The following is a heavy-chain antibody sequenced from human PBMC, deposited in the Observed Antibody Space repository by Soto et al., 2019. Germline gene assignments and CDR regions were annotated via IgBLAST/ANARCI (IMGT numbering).Heavy chain of an antibody. V-gene: IGHV3-23*01. CDR2: ISFSGTNT. CDR1: GFTFSSYA. J-gene: IGHJ4*02. D-gene: IGHD3-10*01. Sequence: EVQLLESGGGLVQPGGSLRLSCAASGFTFSSYAMSWVRQAPGKGLEWVSTISFSGTNTHYADSVKGQFTISRDNSKNTLYLPMNSLRGEDTAVYYCAKVGSGSYSAHSWGQGTLVTVSS. CDR3: AKVGSGSYSAHS.